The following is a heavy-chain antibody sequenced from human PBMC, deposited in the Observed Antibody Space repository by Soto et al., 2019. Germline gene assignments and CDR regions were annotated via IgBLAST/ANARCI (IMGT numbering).Heavy chain of an antibody. V-gene: IGHV3-23*01. Sequence: GGSLRLSCAASGFTFGSYAMSWVRQAPGKGLEWVSAITGGGDITYYADSVKGRFTISRDNSKNTLYLQMNSLRAEDTAVYYCAKKYCSSTSCHADVWGKGTTVTVSS. J-gene: IGHJ6*04. CDR2: ITGGGDIT. CDR1: GFTFGSYA. D-gene: IGHD2-2*01. CDR3: AKKYCSSTSCHADV.